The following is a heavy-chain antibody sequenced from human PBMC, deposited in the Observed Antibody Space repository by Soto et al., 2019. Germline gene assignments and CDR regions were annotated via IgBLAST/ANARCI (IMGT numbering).Heavy chain of an antibody. CDR3: ARSDIVVVVAATYNWFDP. J-gene: IGHJ5*02. CDR1: GGTFSSYA. D-gene: IGHD2-15*01. Sequence: SVKVSCKASGGTFSSYAISWVRQAPGQGLEWMGGIIPIFGTANYAQKFQGRVTITADESTSTAYMELSSLRSEDTAVYYCARSDIVVVVAATYNWFDPWGQGTLVTVSS. V-gene: IGHV1-69*13. CDR2: IIPIFGTA.